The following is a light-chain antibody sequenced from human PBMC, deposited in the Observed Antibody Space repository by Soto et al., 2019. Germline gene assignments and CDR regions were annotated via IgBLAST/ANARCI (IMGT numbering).Light chain of an antibody. CDR3: CSYAGSSTFE. CDR2: GNT. J-gene: IGLJ2*01. CDR1: SSNIGAGYD. V-gene: IGLV1-40*01. Sequence: QSVLTQPPSVSGAPGQRVTISCTGSSSNIGAGYDVHWYQQLPGTAPKLLIYGNTNRPSGVPDRFSGSKSGNTASLTISGLQAEDEADYYCCSYAGSSTFEFGGGTKLTVL.